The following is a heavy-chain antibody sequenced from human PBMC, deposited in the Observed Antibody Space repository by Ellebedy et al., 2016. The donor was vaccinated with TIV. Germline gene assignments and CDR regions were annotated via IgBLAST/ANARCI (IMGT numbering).Heavy chain of an antibody. D-gene: IGHD3/OR15-3a*01. CDR1: GHSISDTYY. J-gene: IGHJ4*02. Sequence: SETLSLTCSVSGHSISDTYYWGWIRQPPGKGLEWLGSIYYSGRTNYNPSLKSRVTISVDTSKHQFSLKLSSLTAADTAVYYCARSSGPYDLWRFDSWGQGTLVPVSS. CDR3: ARSSGPYDLWRFDS. V-gene: IGHV4-38-2*01. CDR2: IYYSGRT.